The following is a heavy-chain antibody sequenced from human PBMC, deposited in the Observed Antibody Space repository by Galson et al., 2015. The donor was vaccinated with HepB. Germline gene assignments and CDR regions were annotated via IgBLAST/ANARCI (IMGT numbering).Heavy chain of an antibody. D-gene: IGHD1-26*01. CDR1: GFTFSSYW. CDR3: AREMEQWEVPDIPSYY. J-gene: IGHJ4*02. V-gene: IGHV3-7*01. Sequence: SLRLSCAASGFTFSSYWMSWVRQAPGKGLEWVANIKQDGSEKYYVDSVKGRFTISRDNAKNSLYLQMNSLRVEDTAVYYCAREMEQWEVPDIPSYYWGQGTLVTVSS. CDR2: IKQDGSEK.